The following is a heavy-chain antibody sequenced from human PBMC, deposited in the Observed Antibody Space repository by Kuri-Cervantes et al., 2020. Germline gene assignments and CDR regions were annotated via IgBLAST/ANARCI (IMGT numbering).Heavy chain of an antibody. J-gene: IGHJ4*02. D-gene: IGHD6-6*01. CDR3: AREGSYSSSVSQNDY. CDR1: GFTFSSYA. Sequence: GGSLRLSCAASGFTFSSYAMTWVRQSSVKGLEWVSTISTAGGSTYYTDSVKGRFSISRDNAKNSLYLQMNSLRAEDTAVYYCAREGSYSSSVSQNDYWGQGTLVTVSS. CDR2: ISTAGGST. V-gene: IGHV3-23*01.